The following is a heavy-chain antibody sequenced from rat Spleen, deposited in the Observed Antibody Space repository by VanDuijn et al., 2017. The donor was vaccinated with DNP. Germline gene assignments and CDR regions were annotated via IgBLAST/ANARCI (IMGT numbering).Heavy chain of an antibody. CDR2: ISHDGGGT. D-gene: IGHD3-6*01. J-gene: IGHJ4*01. CDR1: GFPFSDYF. CDR3: VSFNWPVP. V-gene: IGHV5-22*01. Sequence: EVQLVESGGGLVQPGRSLTLSCAASGFPFSDYFMAWVRQAPNKGLEWVASISHDGGGTFYGGSVKGRFTISRENAKTTLYLQMNSLRSEDTATYYCVSFNWPVPWGQGTAVTVSS.